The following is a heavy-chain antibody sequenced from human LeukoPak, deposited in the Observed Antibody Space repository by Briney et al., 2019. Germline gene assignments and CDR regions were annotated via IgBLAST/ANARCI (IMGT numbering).Heavy chain of an antibody. V-gene: IGHV3-74*01. CDR3: ARGNYYGMDV. CDR2: INSDGSTT. J-gene: IGHJ6*02. Sequence: GGSLRLSCAASGFTFSNYWMHWVRQAPGKGLVWVSRINSDGSTTSYADSVKGRFTVSRDNAKNTLYLQMNSLRAEDTAVYYCARGNYYGMDVWGQGTTVTVSS. CDR1: GFTFSNYW.